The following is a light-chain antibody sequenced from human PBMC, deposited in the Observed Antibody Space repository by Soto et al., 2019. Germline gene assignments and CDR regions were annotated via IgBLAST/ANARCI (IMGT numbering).Light chain of an antibody. CDR1: QTINSD. CDR3: QLTPTPPWT. J-gene: IGKJ1*01. CDR2: GVS. Sequence: DIRVTQSPSSMSASLGDRVTITCRTSQTINSDLNWYQQKPGKAPSLLIFGVSHLYNGVPSRFSGGGSGTLFTLTINDLRREDSAIYFCQLTPTPPWTFGQGTKVEV. V-gene: IGKV1-39*01.